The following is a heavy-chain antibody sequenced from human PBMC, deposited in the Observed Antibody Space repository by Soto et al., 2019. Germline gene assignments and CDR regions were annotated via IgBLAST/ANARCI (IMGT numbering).Heavy chain of an antibody. Sequence: LKISCKGSGYSFTSYWISWVRQMPGKGLEWMGRIDPSDSYTNYSPSFQGHVTISADKSISTAYLQWSSLKASDTAMYYCASLTIAARRDYYYYGMDVWGQGTTVTVSS. CDR2: IDPSDSYT. CDR3: ASLTIAARRDYYYYGMDV. V-gene: IGHV5-10-1*01. J-gene: IGHJ6*02. CDR1: GYSFTSYW. D-gene: IGHD6-6*01.